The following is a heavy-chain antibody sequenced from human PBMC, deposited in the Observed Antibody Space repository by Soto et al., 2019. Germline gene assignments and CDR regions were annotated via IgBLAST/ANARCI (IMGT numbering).Heavy chain of an antibody. CDR1: GFTFSSYG. CDR3: ANTAFYGRERGAFDI. V-gene: IGHV3-30*18. Sequence: QVQLVESGGGVVQPGRSLRLSCAASGFTFSSYGMHWVRQAPGKGLEWVAVMSYDGSSKYYADSVKGRFTISRDNSKNTLYLQMSSLRAEETAVYYCANTAFYGRERGAFDIWGKGKMVTVSS. D-gene: IGHD4-17*01. J-gene: IGHJ3*02. CDR2: MSYDGSSK.